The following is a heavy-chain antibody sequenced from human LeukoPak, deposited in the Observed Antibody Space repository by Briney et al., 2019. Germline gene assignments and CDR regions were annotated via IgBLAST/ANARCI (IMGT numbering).Heavy chain of an antibody. V-gene: IGHV4-59*01. CDR2: IYYSGST. CDR1: GGSISSYY. D-gene: IGHD6-19*01. Sequence: PSETLSLTCTVAGGSISSYYWSWIRQPPGKGLEWIGYIYYSGSTNYNPSLKSRVTLSVDTSKNQFSLKLSSVTAADTAVYYCARHGYSSGSLAWFDPWGQGTQVTVSS. J-gene: IGHJ5*02. CDR3: ARHGYSSGSLAWFDP.